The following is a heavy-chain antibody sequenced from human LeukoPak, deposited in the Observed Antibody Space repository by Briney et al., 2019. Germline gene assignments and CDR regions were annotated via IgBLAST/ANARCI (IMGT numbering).Heavy chain of an antibody. D-gene: IGHD3-9*01. V-gene: IGHV1-46*01. J-gene: IGHJ4*02. CDR3: ARGSRPVYNLLTGKRYFDY. Sequence: GESLKVSCKASGYTFTTYYVHWVRQAPGQGLEWMGIINPSGGSTTYAQKFRGRLTMTRDMSTSTVYMELSSLRSEDTAVYYCARGSRPVYNLLTGKRYFDYWGQGTLLTVSS. CDR2: INPSGGST. CDR1: GYTFTTYY.